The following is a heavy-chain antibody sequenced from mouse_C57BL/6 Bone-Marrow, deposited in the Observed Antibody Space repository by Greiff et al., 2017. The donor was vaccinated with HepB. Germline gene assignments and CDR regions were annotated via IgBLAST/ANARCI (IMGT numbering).Heavy chain of an antibody. Sequence: QVQLQQSGAELVRPGASVKLSCKASGYTFTASYINWVKQRPGQGLEWIARIYPGSGNTYYNEKFKGKATLTAEKSSSTAYMQLSSLTSEDSAVYFCASIAGGLDYWGQGTTLTVSS. V-gene: IGHV1-76*01. CDR1: GYTFTASY. CDR2: IYPGSGNT. D-gene: IGHD2-12*01. J-gene: IGHJ2*01. CDR3: ASIAGGLDY.